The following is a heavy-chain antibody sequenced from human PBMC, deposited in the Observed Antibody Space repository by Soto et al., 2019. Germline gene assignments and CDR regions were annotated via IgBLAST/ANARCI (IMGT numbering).Heavy chain of an antibody. CDR2: IYWDDDK. CDR3: AHSLDDFWSGYYTSNWFDP. D-gene: IGHD3-3*01. V-gene: IGHV2-5*02. Sequence: GPRPTLVNPTQTITLTCTFSGFSLSTSGVGVGWIRQPPGKALEWLALIYWDDDKRYSPSLKSRLTITKDTSKNQVVLTMTNMDPVDTATYYCAHSLDDFWSGYYTSNWFDPWGQGTLVTVSS. J-gene: IGHJ5*02. CDR1: GFSLSTSGVG.